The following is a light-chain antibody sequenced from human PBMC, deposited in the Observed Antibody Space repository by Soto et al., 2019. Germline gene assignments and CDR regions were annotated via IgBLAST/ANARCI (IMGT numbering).Light chain of an antibody. J-gene: IGKJ2*01. V-gene: IGKV3-15*01. CDR1: HSVSTS. CDR3: QQYIHGYT. Sequence: VMTQSPATLSVFPGERVTLSCRASHSVSTSLAWYQQKPGQAPRLLIYSASTRPTGIPARFSGGGFGTEFTLISNSLEYEDFAFYYCQQYIHGYTFGQGTKVEIK. CDR2: SAS.